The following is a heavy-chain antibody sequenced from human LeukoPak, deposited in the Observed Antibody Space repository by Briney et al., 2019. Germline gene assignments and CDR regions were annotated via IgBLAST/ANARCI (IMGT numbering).Heavy chain of an antibody. J-gene: IGHJ2*01. CDR2: IKQDGSQK. Sequence: GGSLRLSCAASGFTSSRYWMSWVRQAPGKGLEWVANIKQDGSQKYYMDSVKGRFTISRDNSKNTLYLQMNSLRAEDTAVYYCAREEAYYGGDPQSGRDCWYFDLWGRGTLVTVSS. CDR1: GFTSSRYW. D-gene: IGHD2-21*02. CDR3: AREEAYYGGDPQSGRDCWYFDL. V-gene: IGHV3-7*01.